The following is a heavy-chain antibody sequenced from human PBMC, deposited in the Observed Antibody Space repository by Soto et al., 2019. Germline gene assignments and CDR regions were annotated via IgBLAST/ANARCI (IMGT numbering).Heavy chain of an antibody. J-gene: IGHJ4*02. CDR3: AKEGRLTRGVIFDY. CDR2: ISGAGTHI. CDR1: GFTFGSYA. D-gene: IGHD3-10*01. Sequence: PGGSLRLSCTASGFTFGSYAMSWVRQAPGKGLEWVSAISGAGTHIYYADPMRGRFTISRDNSKNTLFLQMNSLRPEDTAIYYCAKEGRLTRGVIFDYWGQGSLVTVSS. V-gene: IGHV3-23*01.